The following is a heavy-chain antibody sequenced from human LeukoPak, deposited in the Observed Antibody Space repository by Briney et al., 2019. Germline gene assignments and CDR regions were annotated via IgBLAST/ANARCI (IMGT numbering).Heavy chain of an antibody. CDR1: GFTFSSYA. CDR2: ISYDGSNK. Sequence: GGSLRLSCAASGFTFSSYAMHWVRQAPGKGLEWVAVISYDGSNKYYADSVKGRFTISRDNSKNTLYLQMNSLRAEDTAVYYCARVDSSGYYFGYWGQGTLDTVSS. J-gene: IGHJ4*02. V-gene: IGHV3-30-3*01. CDR3: ARVDSSGYYFGY. D-gene: IGHD3-22*01.